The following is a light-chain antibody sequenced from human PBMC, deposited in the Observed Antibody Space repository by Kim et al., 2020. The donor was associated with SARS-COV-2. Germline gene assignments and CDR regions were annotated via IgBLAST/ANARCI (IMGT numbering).Light chain of an antibody. CDR3: QQYGSSQFHT. CDR2: GAS. V-gene: IGKV3-20*01. J-gene: IGKJ2*01. CDR1: QSVSSSY. Sequence: SPGERATLSCRASQSVSSSYLAWYQQKPGQAPRLLIYGASSRATGIPDRFSGSGSGTDFTLTISRLEPEDFAVYYCQQYGSSQFHTFGQGTKLEI.